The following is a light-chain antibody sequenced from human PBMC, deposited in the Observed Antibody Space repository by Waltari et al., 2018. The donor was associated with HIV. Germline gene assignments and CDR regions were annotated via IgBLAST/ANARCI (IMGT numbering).Light chain of an antibody. CDR1: QSVHDNS. J-gene: IGKJ3*01. V-gene: IGKV3-20*01. CDR2: SAS. Sequence: EIVLTQWPSTLSLSPGDRATLSCSDSQSVHDNSFAWYQHKPVHAPRLLVYSASTRGSVIPYRFSCSGSGTDFTLTITRLEPEEFAIYYCQHYVNSLTFGPGTKVDLK. CDR3: QHYVNSLT.